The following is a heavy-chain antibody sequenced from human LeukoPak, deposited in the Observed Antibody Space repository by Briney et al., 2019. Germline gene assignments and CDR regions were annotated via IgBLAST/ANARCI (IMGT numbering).Heavy chain of an antibody. J-gene: IGHJ3*02. CDR3: ARDYDSSGYSDAFDI. D-gene: IGHD3-22*01. CDR2: IYYSGST. CDR1: GGSISSYY. Sequence: SETLSLTCTVSGGSISSYYWSWIRQPPGKGLEWIGYIYYSGSTNYNPSLKSRVTISVDTSKNQFSLKLSSVTAADTAVYYCARDYDSSGYSDAFDIWGQGTMVTASS. V-gene: IGHV4-59*01.